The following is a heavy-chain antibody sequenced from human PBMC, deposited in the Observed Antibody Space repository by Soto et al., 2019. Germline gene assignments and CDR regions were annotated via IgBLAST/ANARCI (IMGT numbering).Heavy chain of an antibody. CDR1: GFTFSKYW. D-gene: IGHD3-16*01. J-gene: IGHJ6*02. CDR2: VNSAGSTT. CDR3: ASNYAYAEGYYYYGIDV. V-gene: IGHV3-74*01. Sequence: GGSLRLSCAASGFTFSKYWMHWVRQAPGKGLVWVSRVNSAGSTTYYADSVKGRFTVSRDNAKNTLHLQMDSLGAEDTAVYYCASNYAYAEGYYYYGIDVWGQGTTVTVSS.